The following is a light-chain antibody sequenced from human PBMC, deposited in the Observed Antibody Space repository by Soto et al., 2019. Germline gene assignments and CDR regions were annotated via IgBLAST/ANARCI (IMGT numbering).Light chain of an antibody. CDR3: CSYAGTYTYV. CDR2: DVS. Sequence: QSVLTQPLSVSGSPVQSVTISCTGTSSDVGGYTYVSWYQHHPGKAPKLIIYDVSKRPSGVPDRFSGSKSGNTASLTISGLQAEDEADYYCCSYAGTYTYVFGTGTKVTVL. V-gene: IGLV2-11*01. J-gene: IGLJ1*01. CDR1: SSDVGGYTY.